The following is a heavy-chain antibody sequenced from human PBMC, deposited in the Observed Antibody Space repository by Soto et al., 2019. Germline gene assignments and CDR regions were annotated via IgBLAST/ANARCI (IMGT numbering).Heavy chain of an antibody. Sequence: GAAVKVSFKASGYTFTSYAMHWVRQAPGQRLEWMGWINAGNGNTKYSQKFQGRVTITRDTSASTAYMELSSLRSEDTAVYYCARAILHYDILTGTPQGWFDPWGQGTRVTVSS. CDR3: ARAILHYDILTGTPQGWFDP. D-gene: IGHD3-9*01. CDR1: GYTFTSYA. J-gene: IGHJ5*02. V-gene: IGHV1-3*01. CDR2: INAGNGNT.